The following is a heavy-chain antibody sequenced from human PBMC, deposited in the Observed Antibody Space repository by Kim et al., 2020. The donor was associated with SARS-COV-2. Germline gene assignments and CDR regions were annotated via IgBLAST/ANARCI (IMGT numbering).Heavy chain of an antibody. CDR2: ISGIGVTT. J-gene: IGHJ4*02. V-gene: IGHV3-23*01. CDR1: GFPFGGFG. D-gene: IGHD3-10*01. CDR3: AKGQAWVGVAFES. Sequence: GGSLRLSCEASGFPFGGFGMSWVRQAPGKGLEWVSTISGIGVTTDFVDSVKGRFTISRDTPKNTLSLQMNSLRAEDTAVYYCAKGQAWVGVAFESWGQGT.